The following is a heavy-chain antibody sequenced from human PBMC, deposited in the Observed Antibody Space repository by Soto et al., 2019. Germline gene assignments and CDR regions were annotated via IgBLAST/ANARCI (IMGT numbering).Heavy chain of an antibody. J-gene: IGHJ4*02. CDR3: TTILGDLWSNYDH. CDR2: IKSKVNNYAT. CDR1: GFPFSGSA. V-gene: IGHV3-73*01. D-gene: IGHD3-3*01. Sequence: EVQLVESGGGLVQPGGSLKLSCAASGFPFSGSAMHWVRQASGKGLEWVGRIKSKVNNYATAYAASVKGRFTISRDDANNTAYLQMNSLKTDDTAVYYCTTILGDLWSNYDHWGQGTLVTVSS.